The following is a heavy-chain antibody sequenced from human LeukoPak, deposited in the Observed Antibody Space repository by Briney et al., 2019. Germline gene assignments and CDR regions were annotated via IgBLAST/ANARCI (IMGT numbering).Heavy chain of an antibody. CDR2: INHSGST. CDR3: ARDRDSSSWYRDAFDI. J-gene: IGHJ3*02. Sequence: SETLSLTCAVYGGSFSGYYWSWIRQPPGKGLEWIGEINHSGSTNHNPSLKSRVTISVDTSKNQFSLKLSSVTAADTAVYYCARDRDSSSWYRDAFDIWGQGTMVTVSS. D-gene: IGHD6-13*01. CDR1: GGSFSGYY. V-gene: IGHV4-34*01.